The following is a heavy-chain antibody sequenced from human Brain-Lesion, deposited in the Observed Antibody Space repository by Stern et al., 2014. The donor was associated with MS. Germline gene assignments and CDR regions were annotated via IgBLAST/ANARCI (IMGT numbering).Heavy chain of an antibody. Sequence: QVQLVQSGAEVKKPGASVKVSCKASGYTFSSYDITWVRQASGHGLEWMGWMNPYSGNTGYAQKFEGRVSMTSDPSISTVYMELTSLTSDDTAVYFCARAVRNQLLSEYWGQGTLVTVSS. CDR1: GYTFSSYD. CDR3: ARAVRNQLLSEY. J-gene: IGHJ4*02. V-gene: IGHV1-8*01. D-gene: IGHD2-2*01. CDR2: MNPYSGNT.